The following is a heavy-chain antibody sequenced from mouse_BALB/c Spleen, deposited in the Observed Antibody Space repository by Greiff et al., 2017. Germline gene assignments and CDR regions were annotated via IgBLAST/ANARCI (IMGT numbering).Heavy chain of an antibody. V-gene: IGHV1-67*01. CDR1: GYTFTDYA. Sequence: VQLQQSGPELVRPGVSVKISCKGSGYTFTDYAMHWVKQSHAKSLEWIGVISTYYGNTNYNQKFKGKATMTVDKSSSTAYMELARLTSEDSAIYYGARIYDYDEGGLYDAMDYWGQGTSVTVSS. CDR3: ARIYDYDEGGLYDAMDY. D-gene: IGHD2-4*01. J-gene: IGHJ4*01. CDR2: ISTYYGNT.